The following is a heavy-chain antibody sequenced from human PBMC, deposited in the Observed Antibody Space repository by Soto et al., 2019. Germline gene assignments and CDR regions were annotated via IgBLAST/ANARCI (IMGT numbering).Heavy chain of an antibody. CDR2: INSDGSGT. CDR1: GSTFSSYW. V-gene: IGHV3-74*01. D-gene: IGHD3-22*01. Sequence: GGSLRLSCAASGSTFSSYWMHWVRQGPGKGLVWVSRINSDGSGTSYADSLKGRFTISRDNAKNTLYLQMDSLRVEDTAVYYCARGGTSYYYDSSGHRAKLDYWGQGALVTVSS. J-gene: IGHJ4*02. CDR3: ARGGTSYYYDSSGHRAKLDY.